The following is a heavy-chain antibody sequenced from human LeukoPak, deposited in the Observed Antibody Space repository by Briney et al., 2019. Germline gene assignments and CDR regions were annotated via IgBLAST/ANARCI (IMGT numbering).Heavy chain of an antibody. Sequence: ASVKVSCKASGYTFTGYYIHWVRQAPGQGLEWMGWINPNSGGTDYAQNFQGRVTMTRDTSISSAYMEVSRLTFDDTALYCCARDPCGVAGLAAANSYFDYWGQGTLVTVSS. J-gene: IGHJ4*02. CDR2: INPNSGGT. D-gene: IGHD6-13*01. CDR3: ARDPCGVAGLAAANSYFDY. V-gene: IGHV1-2*02. CDR1: GYTFTGYY.